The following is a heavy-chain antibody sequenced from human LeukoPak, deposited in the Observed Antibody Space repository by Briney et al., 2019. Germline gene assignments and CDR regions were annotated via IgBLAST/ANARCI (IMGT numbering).Heavy chain of an antibody. CDR1: GFSFSDAA. V-gene: IGHV3-73*01. CDR2: IRSRASNYAT. Sequence: GGSLKLSCAASGFSFSDAAIHWVRQASGKGLEWVGRIRSRASNYATAYAVSVKGRFIISRDESKNTAYLQMSSLRTEDTAIYYCTRHLIDYWGQGTLVTVSS. CDR3: TRHLIDY. J-gene: IGHJ4*02.